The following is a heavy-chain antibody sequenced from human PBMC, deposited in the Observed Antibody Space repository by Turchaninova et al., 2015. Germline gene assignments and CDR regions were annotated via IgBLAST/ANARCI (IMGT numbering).Heavy chain of an antibody. CDR2: IWYDGSNK. CDR1: G. Sequence: GMHWVRQAPGKGLEWVAVIWYDGSNKYYADSVKGRFTISRDNSKNTLYLQMNSLRAEDTAVYYCARDEGYGDYGLDYWGQGTLVTVSS. D-gene: IGHD4-17*01. V-gene: IGHV3-33*01. CDR3: ARDEGYGDYGLDY. J-gene: IGHJ4*02.